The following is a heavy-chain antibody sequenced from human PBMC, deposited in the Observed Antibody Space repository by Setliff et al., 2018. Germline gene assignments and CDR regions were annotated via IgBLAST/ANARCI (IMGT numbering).Heavy chain of an antibody. CDR3: ARDVDFDF. CDR1: GGSISSHY. J-gene: IGHJ4*02. D-gene: IGHD2-21*01. V-gene: IGHV4-59*11. Sequence: PSETLSLTCTVSGGSISSHYWSWIRQPPGKGLEWIGSIYYSGSTNYNPSLKSRVTISVDTSKNQFSLKLSSVTAADTAVYYCARDVDFDFWGQGTLVTVSS. CDR2: IYYSGST.